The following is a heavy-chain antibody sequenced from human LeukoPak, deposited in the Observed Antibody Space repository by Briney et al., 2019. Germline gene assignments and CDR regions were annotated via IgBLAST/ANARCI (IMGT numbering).Heavy chain of an antibody. CDR2: IWSDGSKT. Sequence: GRSLRLSCAASGFTSTTYGMHWVRQAPGKGLEWVAVIWSDGSKTYYVDSVKGRFTISRDNSKNTLYLQMNSLRAEDTAVYYCARGNFDWSSGMDVWGQGTTVTVSS. CDR3: ARGNFDWSSGMDV. CDR1: GFTSTTYG. J-gene: IGHJ6*02. D-gene: IGHD3-9*01. V-gene: IGHV3-33*01.